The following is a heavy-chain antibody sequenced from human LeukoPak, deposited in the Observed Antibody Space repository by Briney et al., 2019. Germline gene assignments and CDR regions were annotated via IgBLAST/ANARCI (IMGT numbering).Heavy chain of an antibody. Sequence: ASVKVSCKASGYTFTAYYMHWVRQAPGQGLEWMGIINPSGGSTSYAQKFQGRVTMTRDMSTSTVYMELSSLRSEDTAVYYCARDVSKPSSGWEYYYYYYMDVWGKGTTVTVSS. J-gene: IGHJ6*03. CDR2: INPSGGST. CDR3: ARDVSKPSSGWEYYYYYYMDV. D-gene: IGHD6-19*01. V-gene: IGHV1-46*01. CDR1: GYTFTAYY.